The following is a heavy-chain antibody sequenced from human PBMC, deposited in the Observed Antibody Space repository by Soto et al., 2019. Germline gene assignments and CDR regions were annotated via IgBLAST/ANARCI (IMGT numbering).Heavy chain of an antibody. CDR1: RFTFSSYG. V-gene: IGHV3-30*18. D-gene: IGHD1-26*01. CDR3: AKDPRRDDVGCQWFDP. Sequence: QMHLVESGGGVVQPGRSLRLSCAASRFTFSSYGMHWVRQAPGKGLEWVAVISYDGSAKVYADSVTGRFTISRDNSNNXLYRQMNSLRAEDTAAYYCAKDPRRDDVGCQWFDPWGQGTLVTVSS. CDR2: ISYDGSAK. J-gene: IGHJ5*02.